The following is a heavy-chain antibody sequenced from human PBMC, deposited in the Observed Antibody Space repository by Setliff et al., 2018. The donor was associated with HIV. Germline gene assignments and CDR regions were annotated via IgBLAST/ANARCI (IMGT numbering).Heavy chain of an antibody. V-gene: IGHV4-59*01. D-gene: IGHD3-16*02. J-gene: IGHJ3*01. CDR2: IYYSGTT. Sequence: TLSLTCTVSGGSISSYHWGWIRQPPGKGLEWIGYIYYSGTTNYNSSLKSRVTISVATSKTQFSLQLSSVTAADTALYYCARYRNDAFDVWGQGTMVTVSS. CDR1: GGSISSYH. CDR3: ARYRNDAFDV.